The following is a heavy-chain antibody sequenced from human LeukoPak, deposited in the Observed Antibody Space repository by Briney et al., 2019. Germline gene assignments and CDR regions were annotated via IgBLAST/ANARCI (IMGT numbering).Heavy chain of an antibody. V-gene: IGHV4-61*01. D-gene: IGHD6-13*01. J-gene: IGHJ4*02. CDR1: GVSVSSGSYY. CDR2: IYYSGST. CDR3: ARLLAYSSSWFDY. Sequence: SETLSLTCTVSGVSVSSGSYYWSWIRQPPGKGLEWIGYIYYSGSTNYNPSLKSRVTISVDTSKNQFSLKLSSVSAADTAVYYCARLLAYSSSWFDYWGQGTLVTVSS.